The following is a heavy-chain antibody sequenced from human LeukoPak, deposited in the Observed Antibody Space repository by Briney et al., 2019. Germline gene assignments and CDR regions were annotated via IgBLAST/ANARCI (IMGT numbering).Heavy chain of an antibody. D-gene: IGHD6-13*01. V-gene: IGHV1-2*02. CDR1: GYTFTGYY. CDR2: INPNSGGT. J-gene: IGHJ6*02. CDR3: ARDRSGDSSSWYYYYYGMDV. Sequence: ASVKVSCKASGYTFTGYYMHWVQQAPGQGLEWMGWINPNSGGTNYAQKFQGRVTMTRDTSISTAYMELSRLRSDDTAVYYCARDRSGDSSSWYYYYYGMDVWGQGTTVTVSS.